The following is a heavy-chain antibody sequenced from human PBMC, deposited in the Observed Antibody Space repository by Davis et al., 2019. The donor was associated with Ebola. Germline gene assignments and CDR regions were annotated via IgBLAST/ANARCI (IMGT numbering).Heavy chain of an antibody. CDR1: GFTFSNYA. Sequence: GESLKISCAASGFTFSNYAMNWVRQAPGKGLEWVSAISAYGGSTYYADSVKGRFTISRDNSKNRLYLQMNSLRAEDTAVYYCAKDLWVRGVLMFFDYWGQGTLVTVSS. J-gene: IGHJ4*02. CDR2: ISAYGGST. CDR3: AKDLWVRGVLMFFDY. D-gene: IGHD3-10*01. V-gene: IGHV3-23*01.